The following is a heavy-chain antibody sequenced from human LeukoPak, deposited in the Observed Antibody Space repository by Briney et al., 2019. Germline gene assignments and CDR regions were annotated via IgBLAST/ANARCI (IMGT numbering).Heavy chain of an antibody. D-gene: IGHD3-22*01. CDR1: GGPISSYY. V-gene: IGHV4-39*07. CDR2: IYYSGST. J-gene: IGHJ5*02. Sequence: SETLSLTCTVSGGPISSYYWSWIRQPPGKGLEWIGSIYYSGSTYYNPSLKSRVTISVDTSKNQFSLKLSSVTAADTAVYYCARSITMIVVVIEWFDPWGQGTLVTVSS. CDR3: ARSITMIVVVIEWFDP.